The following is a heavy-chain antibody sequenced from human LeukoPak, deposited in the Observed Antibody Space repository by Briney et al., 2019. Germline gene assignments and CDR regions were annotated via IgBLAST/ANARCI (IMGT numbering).Heavy chain of an antibody. J-gene: IGHJ4*02. CDR1: GFTFSSYG. CDR3: ARAPDGVRGLINV. D-gene: IGHD3-10*01. Sequence: PSGGSLRLSCAASGFTFSSYGMHWVRQAPGKGLVWVSRMDSDGSSTSYADSVKGRFTISRDNAKNTLYLQMNSLRAEDTAVYYCARAPDGVRGLINVWGQGTLVTVSS. V-gene: IGHV3-74*01. CDR2: MDSDGSST.